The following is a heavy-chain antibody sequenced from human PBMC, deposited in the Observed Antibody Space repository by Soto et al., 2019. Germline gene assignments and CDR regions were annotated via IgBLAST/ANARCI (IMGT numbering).Heavy chain of an antibody. D-gene: IGHD5-18*01. CDR3: AKDIKVDTAMVFDY. CDR2: ISWNSGSI. V-gene: IGHV3-9*01. J-gene: IGHJ4*02. CDR1: GFTFDDYA. Sequence: LRLSCAASGFTFDDYAMHWVRQAPGKGLEWVSGISWNSGSIGYADSVKGRFTISRDNAKNSLYLQMNSLRAEDTALYYCAKDIKVDTAMVFDYWGQGTLVTVSS.